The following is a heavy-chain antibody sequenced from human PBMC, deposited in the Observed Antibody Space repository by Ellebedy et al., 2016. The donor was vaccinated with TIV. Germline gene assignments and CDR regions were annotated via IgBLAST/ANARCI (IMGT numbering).Heavy chain of an antibody. CDR2: INPSGGST. J-gene: IGHJ4*02. V-gene: IGHV1-46*01. CDR3: ARVGIKGDYGSDY. Sequence: ASVKVSXXASGYTFTSYYMHWVRQAPGQGLEWMGIINPSGGSTSYAQKFQGRVTMTRDTSTSTVYMELSSLRSEDTAVYYCARVGIKGDYGSDYWGQGTLVTVSS. D-gene: IGHD3-10*01. CDR1: GYTFTSYY.